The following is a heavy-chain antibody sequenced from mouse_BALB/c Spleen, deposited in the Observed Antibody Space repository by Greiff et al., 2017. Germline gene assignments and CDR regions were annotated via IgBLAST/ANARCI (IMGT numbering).Heavy chain of an antibody. CDR1: GFTFSSYG. V-gene: IGHV5-6*01. D-gene: IGHD2-1*01. J-gene: IGHJ2*01. Sequence: EVHLVESGGDLVKPGGSLKLSCAASGFTFSSYGMSWVRQTPDKRLEWVATISSGGSYTYYPDSVKGRFTISRDNAKNTLYLQMSSLKSEDTAMYYCASQGGSGNYDYWGQGTTLTVSS. CDR2: ISSGGSYT. CDR3: ASQGGSGNYDY.